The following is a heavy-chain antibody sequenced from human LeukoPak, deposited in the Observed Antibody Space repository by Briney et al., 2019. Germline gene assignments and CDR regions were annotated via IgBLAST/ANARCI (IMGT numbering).Heavy chain of an antibody. CDR2: IYYSGST. V-gene: IGHV4-59*01. Sequence: SETLSLTCTVSGGSISSYYWSWIRQPPGKGLEWIGYIYYSGSTNHNPSLKSRVTISVDTSKNQFSLKLSSVTAADTAVYYCARGRDSSSWEYFDYWGQGTLVTVSS. CDR3: ARGRDSSSWEYFDY. CDR1: GGSISSYY. D-gene: IGHD6-13*01. J-gene: IGHJ4*02.